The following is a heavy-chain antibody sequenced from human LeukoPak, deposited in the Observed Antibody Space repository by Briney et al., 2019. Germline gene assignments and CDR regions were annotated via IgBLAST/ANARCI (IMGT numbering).Heavy chain of an antibody. J-gene: IGHJ5*02. CDR3: ARKLRLGGNWFDP. D-gene: IGHD1-26*01. Sequence: SVKVSCKTSGGTFTSYAITWVRQAPGQGLEWMGKITPISGTTNYAQKFQGRVTFTADESTRTAYMELSSLRSEDTALYYCARKLRLGGNWFDPWGQGTLVTVSS. V-gene: IGHV1-69*15. CDR1: GGTFTSYA. CDR2: ITPISGTT.